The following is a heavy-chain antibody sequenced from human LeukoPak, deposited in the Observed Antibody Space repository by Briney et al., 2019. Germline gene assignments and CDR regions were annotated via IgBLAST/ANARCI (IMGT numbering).Heavy chain of an antibody. CDR1: GFTFSSYG. CDR3: AKSGVRGVIGGYFDY. V-gene: IGHV3-23*01. CDR2: ISGSGGST. D-gene: IGHD3-10*01. Sequence: GGSLRLSCAASGFTFSSYGMSWVRQAPGKGLEWVSAISGSGGSTYYADSVKGRFTISRDNSKNTLYLQMNSLRAEDTAVYYCAKSGVRGVIGGYFDYWGQGTLVTVSS. J-gene: IGHJ4*02.